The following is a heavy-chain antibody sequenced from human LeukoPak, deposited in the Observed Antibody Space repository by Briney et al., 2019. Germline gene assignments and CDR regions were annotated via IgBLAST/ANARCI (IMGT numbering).Heavy chain of an antibody. CDR2: IYYSGST. V-gene: IGHV4-39*07. D-gene: IGHD2-15*01. J-gene: IGHJ5*02. CDR1: GGSISSSSYY. Sequence: PSETLSLTCTVSGGSISSSSYYWGWIRQPPGKGLEWIGSIYYSGSTYYNPSLKSRVTISVDTSKNQFSLKLSSVTAADTAVYYCARVVVAAIAYSLPRPRLDPWGQGTLVTVSS. CDR3: ARVVVAAIAYSLPRPRLDP.